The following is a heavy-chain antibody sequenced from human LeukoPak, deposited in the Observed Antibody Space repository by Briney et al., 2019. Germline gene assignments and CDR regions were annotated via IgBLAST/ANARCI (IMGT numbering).Heavy chain of an antibody. CDR1: GGSISSSSYY. V-gene: IGHV4-39*02. CDR3: ARDYGGNSENWFDP. D-gene: IGHD4-23*01. Sequence: PSETLSLTCTVSGGSISSSSYYWGWIRQPPGKGLEWIGSIYYSGSTYYNPSLKSRVTISVDTSKNQFSLKLSSVTAADTAVYYCARDYGGNSENWFDPWAREPWSPSPQ. CDR2: IYYSGST. J-gene: IGHJ5*02.